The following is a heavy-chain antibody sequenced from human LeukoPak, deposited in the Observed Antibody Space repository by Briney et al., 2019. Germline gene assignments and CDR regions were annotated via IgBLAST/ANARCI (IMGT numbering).Heavy chain of an antibody. CDR3: AKGGTGYCSSTSCLYYFDY. V-gene: IGHV3-23*01. CDR1: GFTVSSNY. J-gene: IGHJ4*02. Sequence: GGSLRLSCAASGFTVSSNYMSWVRQAPGKGLGWVSTISGSGDSTYYADSVKGRFTISRDNSKNTLHLQMNSLRAEDTAVYYCAKGGTGYCSSTSCLYYFDYWGQGTLVTVSS. CDR2: ISGSGDST. D-gene: IGHD2-2*01.